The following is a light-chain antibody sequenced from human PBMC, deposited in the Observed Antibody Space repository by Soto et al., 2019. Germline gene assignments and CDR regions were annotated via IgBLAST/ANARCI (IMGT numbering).Light chain of an antibody. Sequence: QSVLTQPPSASGTPGQMVTISCSGSSSNIGSNTVNWYQQLPGTAPKLLIYSNNQRPSGVPDRFSGSESGTSASLAISGLQAEDEADYYCAAWDDSLNAVVFGGGTKLTVL. CDR2: SNN. CDR3: AAWDDSLNAVV. CDR1: SSNIGSNT. V-gene: IGLV1-44*01. J-gene: IGLJ2*01.